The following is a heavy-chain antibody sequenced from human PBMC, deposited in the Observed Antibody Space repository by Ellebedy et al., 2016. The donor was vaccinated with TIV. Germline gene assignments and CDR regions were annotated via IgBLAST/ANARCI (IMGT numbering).Heavy chain of an antibody. J-gene: IGHJ6*02. Sequence: GGSLRLXCAASGFTFSNYAMSWVRQAPGKGLEWVSAIFGSGGSTYYADSVKGRFTISRQNAKNSLYLQMNSLRAEDTAVYYCARERTTVGVEGWDVWGQGTTVTVSS. CDR1: GFTFSNYA. CDR3: ARERTTVGVEGWDV. V-gene: IGHV3-23*01. D-gene: IGHD4-11*01. CDR2: IFGSGGST.